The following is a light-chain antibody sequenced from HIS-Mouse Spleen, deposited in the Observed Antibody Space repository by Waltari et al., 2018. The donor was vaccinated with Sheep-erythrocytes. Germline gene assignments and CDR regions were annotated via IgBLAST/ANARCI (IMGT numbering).Light chain of an antibody. CDR2: EVS. Sequence: QSALTQPASVSGSPGQSITISCTGTSSDVGGYNYVSWYQQHPGKAPKLMIYEVSNRPSGVSNRFSGPKSGHTASLTISGLQAEDEADDYCSSYTSSSTWVFGGGTKLTVL. CDR1: SSDVGGYNY. V-gene: IGLV2-14*01. J-gene: IGLJ3*02. CDR3: SSYTSSSTWV.